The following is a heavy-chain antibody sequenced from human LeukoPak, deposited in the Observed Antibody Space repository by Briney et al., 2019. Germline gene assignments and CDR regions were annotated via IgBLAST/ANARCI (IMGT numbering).Heavy chain of an antibody. CDR3: ARDRHSSSFVFDP. Sequence: GGSLRLSCAASGFTFSSYSMNWVRQAPGKGLEWVSSISSSSSYIYYADSVKGRFTISRDNAKNSLYLQMNSLRAEDTAVYYCARDRHSSSFVFDPWGQGTLVTVSS. CDR1: GFTFSSYS. CDR2: ISSSSSYI. V-gene: IGHV3-21*01. D-gene: IGHD6-6*01. J-gene: IGHJ5*02.